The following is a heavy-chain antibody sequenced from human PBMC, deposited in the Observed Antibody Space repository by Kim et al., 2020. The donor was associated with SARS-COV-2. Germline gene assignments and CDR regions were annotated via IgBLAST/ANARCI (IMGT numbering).Heavy chain of an antibody. D-gene: IGHD3-10*01. J-gene: IGHJ4*01. CDR1: GGSFSTSSYY. CDR2: IFYSRST. CDR3: ARLPDYFGSGAFDY. Sequence: SETLSLTCTVSGGSFSTSSYYWGRIRQSPGKGLEWIGSIFYSRSTYYNPSLKSRVTISVDTSKNQFSLKLTSVTAADTAVYYCARLPDYFGSGAFDYWG. V-gene: IGHV4-39*01.